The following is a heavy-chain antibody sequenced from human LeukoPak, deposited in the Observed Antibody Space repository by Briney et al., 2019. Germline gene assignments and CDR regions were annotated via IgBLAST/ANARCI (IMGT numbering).Heavy chain of an antibody. CDR3: ARSRGSSWYGAFDI. CDR2: IYTSGST. V-gene: IGHV4-4*07. CDR1: GGSISSYY. Sequence: ASETLSLTCTVSGGSISSYYWSWIRQPAGKGLECIGRIYTSGSTNYNPSLKSRVTMSVDTSKNQFSLKLSSVTAADTAVYYCARSRGSSWYGAFDIWGQGTMVTVSS. J-gene: IGHJ3*02. D-gene: IGHD6-13*01.